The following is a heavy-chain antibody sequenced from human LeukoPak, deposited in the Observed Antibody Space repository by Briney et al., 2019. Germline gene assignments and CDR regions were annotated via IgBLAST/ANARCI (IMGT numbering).Heavy chain of an antibody. D-gene: IGHD3-10*01. CDR3: ARAHPITMVRGAQPFDP. CDR2: IYYSGST. V-gene: IGHV4-30-4*01. J-gene: IGHJ5*02. CDR1: GGSINSGDYY. Sequence: SETLSLTCTVSGGSINSGDYYWSWIRQPPGKGLEWIGYIYYSGSTYYNPSLKSRVTISVDTSKNQFSLKLSSVTAADTAVYYCARAHPITMVRGAQPFDPWGQGTLSPSPQ.